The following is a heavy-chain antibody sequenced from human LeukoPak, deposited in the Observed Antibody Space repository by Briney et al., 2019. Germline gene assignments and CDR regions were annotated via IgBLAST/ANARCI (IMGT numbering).Heavy chain of an antibody. Sequence: GASVKVSCEASGYTFTGYYMHWVRQAPGQGLEWMGRINPNSGGTNYARKFQGRVTMTRDTSISTAYMELSRLRSDDTAVYYCASTDRYSSSSEIFDYWGQGTLVTVSS. V-gene: IGHV1-2*06. CDR2: INPNSGGT. D-gene: IGHD6-6*01. CDR1: GYTFTGYY. J-gene: IGHJ4*02. CDR3: ASTDRYSSSSEIFDY.